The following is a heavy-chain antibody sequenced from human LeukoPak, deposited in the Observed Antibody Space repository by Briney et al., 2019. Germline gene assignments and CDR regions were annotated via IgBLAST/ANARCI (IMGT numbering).Heavy chain of an antibody. J-gene: IGHJ6*03. CDR2: IIPLFGTS. D-gene: IGHD2-2*01. Sequence: SVKVSCKASGGTFSNNGITWVRQAPGHGLEWMGGIIPLFGTSKYAQTFQGRVTITTAESKSTVNMELSSLRFEDTAVYYCARANPGGYCSSASCYDGDYYFYSMDVWGKGTTVTVSS. CDR3: ARANPGGYCSSASCYDGDYYFYSMDV. V-gene: IGHV1-69*05. CDR1: GGTFSNNG.